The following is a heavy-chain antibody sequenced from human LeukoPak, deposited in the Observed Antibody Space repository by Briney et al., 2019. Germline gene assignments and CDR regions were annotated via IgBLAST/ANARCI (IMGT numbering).Heavy chain of an antibody. CDR1: GFTFSSYS. V-gene: IGHV3-21*01. J-gene: IGHJ4*02. Sequence: PGGSLRLSCAASGFTFSSYSMNWVRQAPGKGLEWVSSISSSSSYIYYADSVKGRFTISRDNAKNSLYLQMNSLRAEDTAVYYCARAFNGKILEWYDYWGQGTLVTVSS. D-gene: IGHD3-3*01. CDR3: ARAFNGKILEWYDY. CDR2: ISSSSSYI.